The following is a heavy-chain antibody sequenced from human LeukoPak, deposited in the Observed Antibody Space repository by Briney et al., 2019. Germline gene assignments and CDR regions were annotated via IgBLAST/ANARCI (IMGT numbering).Heavy chain of an antibody. CDR2: IYSGGST. D-gene: IGHD6-19*01. CDR1: GFTVSSNY. V-gene: IGHV3-66*04. Sequence: GGSLRLSCAASGFTVSSNYMSWVRQAPGKGLEWVSVIYSGGSTNYADSVKGRFTISIDSSKNTLYLQMNSLRDEDTAVYYCARHNTGYSDSSGGYYFDYWGQGTLVTVSS. J-gene: IGHJ4*02. CDR3: ARHNTGYSDSSGGYYFDY.